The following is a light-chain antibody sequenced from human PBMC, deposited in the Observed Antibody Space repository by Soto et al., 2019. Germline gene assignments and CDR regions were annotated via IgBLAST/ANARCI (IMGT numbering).Light chain of an antibody. Sequence: TQSPATLSVSPGERATLSCRASQSVSSYLAWYQQKLGQAPRLLIYAASDRATGIPARFSGSGSGTDFTLTISSLEPEDFAVYYCQQRSNWPPITFGHGTRLEI. CDR1: QSVSSY. V-gene: IGKV3-11*01. CDR2: AAS. J-gene: IGKJ5*01. CDR3: QQRSNWPPIT.